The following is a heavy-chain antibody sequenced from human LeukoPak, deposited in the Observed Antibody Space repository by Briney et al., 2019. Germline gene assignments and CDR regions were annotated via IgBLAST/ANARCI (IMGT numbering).Heavy chain of an antibody. J-gene: IGHJ4*02. CDR2: VKEDGTTK. V-gene: IGHV3-7*01. CDR1: GFNFINYC. D-gene: IGHD2-15*01. CDR3: VSQEVVPH. Sequence: GGSLRLSCAASGFNFINYCMSWVRQAPGKGLEWVANVKEDGTTKQYVDSVKGRFTISRDNAKNSLYLQMNSLRAEDTAVYYCVSQEVVPHWGQGTLVSVSS.